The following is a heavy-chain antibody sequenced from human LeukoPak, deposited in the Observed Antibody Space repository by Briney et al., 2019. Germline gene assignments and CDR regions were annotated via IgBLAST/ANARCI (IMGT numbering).Heavy chain of an antibody. CDR2: IRSDGTKT. J-gene: IGHJ4*02. CDR3: AKGRGKDGQNLFDY. CDR1: GFTFSIYG. Sequence: GGSLRLSCAASGFTFSIYGMHWVRQAPGKGLEWVTFIRSDGTKTHYADSVEGRFTISRDNSKNTLFLQIDNLRVDDTAVYYCAKGRGKDGQNLFDYWGQGTLITVSS. V-gene: IGHV3-30*02. D-gene: IGHD5-24*01.